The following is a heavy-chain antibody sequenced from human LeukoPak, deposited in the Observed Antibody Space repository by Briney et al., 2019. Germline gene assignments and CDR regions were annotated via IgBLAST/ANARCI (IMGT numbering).Heavy chain of an antibody. CDR1: GFTFSSYA. CDR2: ISGSGGST. V-gene: IGHV3-23*01. J-gene: IGHJ4*02. D-gene: IGHD3-3*01. CDR3: AKGRITIFGVVSALDY. Sequence: QPGGSPRLSCAASGFTFSSYAMSWVRQAPGKGLEWVSAISGSGGSTYYADSVKGRFTISRDNSKNTLYLQMNSLRAEDTAVYYCAKGRITIFGVVSALDYWGQGTLVAVSS.